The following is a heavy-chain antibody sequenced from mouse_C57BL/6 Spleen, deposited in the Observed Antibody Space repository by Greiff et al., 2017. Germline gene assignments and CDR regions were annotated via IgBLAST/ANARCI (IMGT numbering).Heavy chain of an antibody. D-gene: IGHD1-1*01. CDR1: GFTFRDYG. CDR3: AKVFTGD. V-gene: IGHV5-17*01. CDR2: ISSGSSTL. Sequence: EVMLVEPGGGLVKPGGSLKLSCAASGFTFRDYGMHWVRQAPEKGLEWVAYISSGSSTLYYADTVKGRFTIAGDNARNALLLQMTILRDEDTAKYYCAKVFTGDWGTGTSVTVSS. J-gene: IGHJ4*01.